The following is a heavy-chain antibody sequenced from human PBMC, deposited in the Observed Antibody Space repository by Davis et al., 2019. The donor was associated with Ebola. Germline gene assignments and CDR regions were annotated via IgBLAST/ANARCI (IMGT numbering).Heavy chain of an antibody. Sequence: PGGSLRLSCAASGFTFSNYWMTWVRQAPGVVLYLLAHIKEDGSKKYYVDSVKGRFTISRDNAQTSLSLQMNSLRVDDTAIYYCVRDAGWQRLDNWGQGTLVTVSS. V-gene: IGHV3-7*04. J-gene: IGHJ4*02. CDR1: GFTFSNYW. D-gene: IGHD2-15*01. CDR3: VRDAGWQRLDN. CDR2: IKEDGSKK.